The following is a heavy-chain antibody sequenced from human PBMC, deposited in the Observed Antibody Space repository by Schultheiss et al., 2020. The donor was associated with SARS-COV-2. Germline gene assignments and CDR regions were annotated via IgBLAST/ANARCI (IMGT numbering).Heavy chain of an antibody. CDR3: VRHGVAAAGPNSYYYLDV. V-gene: IGHV4-61*10. CDR2: IYYTGRT. D-gene: IGHD6-13*01. J-gene: IGHJ6*03. CDR1: GGSISSGSYY. Sequence: SQTLSLTCTVSGGSISSGSYYWSWIRQPAGKGLEWVGFIYYTGRTSYNPSLKGRVTISVDTSKNQFTLSLTSVTAADAAVYYCVRHGVAAAGPNSYYYLDVWGKGTTVTVAS.